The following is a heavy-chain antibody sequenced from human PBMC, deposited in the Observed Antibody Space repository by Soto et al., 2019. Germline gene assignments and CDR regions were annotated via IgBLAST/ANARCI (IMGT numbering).Heavy chain of an antibody. CDR3: ARYRIEAAGYFDY. J-gene: IGHJ4*02. D-gene: IGHD6-13*01. CDR1: GGSIRSSNW. V-gene: IGHV4-4*02. Sequence: LSLTCAVSGGSIRSSNWWSWVRQPPGKGLEWIGEIYHSGSTNYNPSLKSRVPISVDKSKNQFSLKLSSVTAADTAVYYCARYRIEAAGYFDYWGQGTLVTVSS. CDR2: IYHSGST.